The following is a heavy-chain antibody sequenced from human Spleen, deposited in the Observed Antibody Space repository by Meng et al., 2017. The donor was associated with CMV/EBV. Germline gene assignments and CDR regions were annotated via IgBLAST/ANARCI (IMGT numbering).Heavy chain of an antibody. CDR3: ARDLEYCGSTSCFEDCFDP. Sequence: ASAKVSCKASGYTFTNYDISWVRQAPGRGLECIGWISPYDGPNYARNLRGRVTLTTDTSTTTAYMELRSLRSDDTAVYYCARDLEYCGSTSCFEDCFDPWGQGTLVTVSS. CDR1: GYTFTNYD. J-gene: IGHJ5*02. D-gene: IGHD2-2*01. V-gene: IGHV1-18*01. CDR2: ISPYDGP.